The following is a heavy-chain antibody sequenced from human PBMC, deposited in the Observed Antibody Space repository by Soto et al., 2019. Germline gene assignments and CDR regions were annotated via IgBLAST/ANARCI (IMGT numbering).Heavy chain of an antibody. V-gene: IGHV4-31*03. CDR1: GGSISSGGYY. D-gene: IGHD2-15*01. CDR2: IYYSGST. CDR3: ARGVRFGCSGGSCYPFDY. Sequence: QVQLQESGPGLVKPSQTLSLTCTVSGGSISSGGYYWSWIRQHPGKGLEWIGYIYYSGSTYYNPSLKSRVTLSVDTSKNQFSLKLSAVTAADTAVYYCARGVRFGCSGGSCYPFDYWGQGTLVTVSS. J-gene: IGHJ4*02.